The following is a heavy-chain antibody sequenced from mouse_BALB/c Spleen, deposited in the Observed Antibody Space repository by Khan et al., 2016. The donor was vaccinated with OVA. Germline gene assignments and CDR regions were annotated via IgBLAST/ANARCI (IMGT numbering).Heavy chain of an antibody. V-gene: IGHV1-9*01. CDR2: IFPGSVST. D-gene: IGHD2-2*01. Sequence: QVQLQQPGGDLMKPGASVKISCKATGYTFSSYWIEWVKQRPGHGLEWNGQIFPGSVSTTYNEKFKGKATFTADTSSNTAYMQLSSLTSEDSAVYYCARGGYGGFAYWGQGTLVTVSA. CDR1: GYTFSSYW. J-gene: IGHJ3*01. CDR3: ARGGYGGFAY.